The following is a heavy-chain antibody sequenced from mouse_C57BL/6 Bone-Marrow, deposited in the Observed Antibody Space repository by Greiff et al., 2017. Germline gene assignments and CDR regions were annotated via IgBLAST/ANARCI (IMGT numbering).Heavy chain of an antibody. CDR2: INPGSGGT. Sequence: QVKLQQSGAELVRPGTSVKVSCKASGYAFTNYLIEWVKQRPGQGLEWIGVINPGSGGTNYNEKFKGKATLTADKSSSTAYMQLSSLTSEDSAVYFCARSKNWDSWFAYWGQGTLVTVSA. J-gene: IGHJ3*01. CDR1: GYAFTNYL. D-gene: IGHD4-1*01. CDR3: ARSKNWDSWFAY. V-gene: IGHV1-54*01.